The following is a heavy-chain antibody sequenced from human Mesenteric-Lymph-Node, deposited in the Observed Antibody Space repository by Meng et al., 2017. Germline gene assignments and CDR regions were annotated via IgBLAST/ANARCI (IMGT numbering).Heavy chain of an antibody. CDR3: AKSKDSEAGSFDH. CDR1: GLSFTDAW. D-gene: IGHD2-15*01. CDR2: ISGSGGSI. V-gene: IGHV3-23*04. J-gene: IGHJ4*02. Sequence: VRLVGSGGGLVKPGGSLRLSCVASGLSFTDAWMSWVRQAPGKGLEWVSAISGSGGSIFYADSVKGRFTISRDNSKNTLYLQMNSLRADDTAVYYCAKSKDSEAGSFDHWGQGTLVTVSS.